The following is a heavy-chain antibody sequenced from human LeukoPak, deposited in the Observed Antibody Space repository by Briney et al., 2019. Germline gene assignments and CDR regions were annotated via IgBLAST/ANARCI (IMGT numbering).Heavy chain of an antibody. CDR1: GYTFTSYD. Sequence: ASVKVSCKASGYTFTSYDINWVRQATGQGLEWMGWMNPNSGNTGYAQKFQGRVTMTRNTSISTAYMELSSLRSEDTAVYYCARGRRRRILTGYYHDYWGQGTLVTVSS. CDR3: ARGRRRRILTGYYHDY. D-gene: IGHD3-9*01. V-gene: IGHV1-8*01. J-gene: IGHJ4*02. CDR2: MNPNSGNT.